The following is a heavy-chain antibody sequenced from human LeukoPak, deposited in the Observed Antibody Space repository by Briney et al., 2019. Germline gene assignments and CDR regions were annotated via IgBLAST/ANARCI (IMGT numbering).Heavy chain of an antibody. D-gene: IGHD6-19*01. J-gene: IGHJ4*02. CDR2: IQSETDGGTT. Sequence: GGSLRLSCAASGFSFSHAWMTWVRQAPGKGLEWIGRIQSETDGGTTDYAAPVKGRFTISRDDSKNMLYLQMNSLKNEDTAVYYCTTSPRWLENWGQGTLVTVSP. CDR3: TTSPRWLEN. V-gene: IGHV3-15*01. CDR1: GFSFSHAW.